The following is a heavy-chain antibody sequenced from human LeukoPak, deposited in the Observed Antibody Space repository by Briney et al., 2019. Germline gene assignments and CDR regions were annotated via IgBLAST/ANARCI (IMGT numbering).Heavy chain of an antibody. Sequence: ASVKVSCKASGYTFTSYDINWVRQATGQGLEWMGWMNPNSGNTGYAQKFQGRVTITRNTSISTAYMELSSLRSEDTAVYYCAIGVMITFGGAVQYYFDYWGQGTLVTVSS. J-gene: IGHJ4*02. CDR2: MNPNSGNT. D-gene: IGHD3-16*01. CDR1: GYTFTSYD. V-gene: IGHV1-8*03. CDR3: AIGVMITFGGAVQYYFDY.